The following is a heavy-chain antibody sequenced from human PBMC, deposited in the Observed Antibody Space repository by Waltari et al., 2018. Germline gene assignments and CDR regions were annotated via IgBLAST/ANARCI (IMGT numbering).Heavy chain of an antibody. CDR3: ARNYPFDY. Sequence: EVQLVESGGGLVQPGGYLRLYCAASGFTFSSYSMNLVRQAPWKWLEWVSSISSSSSYISYADSVKCRFTISRDNAKNSLYLQMNSLRAVDTAVYYCARNYPFDYWGQVTLVTVSS. V-gene: IGHV3-21*01. CDR1: GFTFSSYS. CDR2: ISSSSSYI. D-gene: IGHD1-7*01. J-gene: IGHJ4*02.